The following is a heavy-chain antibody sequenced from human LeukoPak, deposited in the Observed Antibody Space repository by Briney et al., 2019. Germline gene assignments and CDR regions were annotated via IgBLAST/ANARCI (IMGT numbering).Heavy chain of an antibody. J-gene: IGHJ4*02. Sequence: GASEKVSCKASGYTFTSYYMHWVRQAPGQGLEWMGIINPSGGSTSYAQKFQGRVTMTRDTSTSTVYMELSSLRSEDTAVYYCATRDQGYCSSTSCSHFDYWGQGTLVTVSS. V-gene: IGHV1-46*01. CDR3: ATRDQGYCSSTSCSHFDY. CDR1: GYTFTSYY. D-gene: IGHD2-2*01. CDR2: INPSGGST.